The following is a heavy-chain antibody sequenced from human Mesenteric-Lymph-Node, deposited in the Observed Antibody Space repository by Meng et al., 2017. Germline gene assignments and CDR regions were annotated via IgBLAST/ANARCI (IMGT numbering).Heavy chain of an antibody. J-gene: IGHJ4*02. CDR1: GGSMSSTSW. CDR3: ARADKVRFDY. V-gene: IGHV4-4*02. CDR2: IYHSGST. Sequence: REPGPGLVKPSGTLSLTCAGSGGSMSSTSWWSWVRQPPGKGLEWIGEIYHSGSTNYNPSLKSRVSISVDKSKNQFSLKLSSVTAADTAVYYCARADKVRFDYWGQGTLVTVSS.